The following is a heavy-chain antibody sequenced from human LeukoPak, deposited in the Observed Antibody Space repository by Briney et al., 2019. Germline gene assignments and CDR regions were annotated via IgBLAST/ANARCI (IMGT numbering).Heavy chain of an antibody. V-gene: IGHV3-7*04. CDR1: GFTFSSSW. J-gene: IGHJ4*02. CDR2: INQDGTQK. CDR3: ARDHS. Sequence: GGSLRLSCAASGFTFSSSWLTWVRLAPGKGLEWVGNINQDGTQKYYVDSVKGRFTISRDNAKNSLFLQMNSLRAEDTAAYYCARDHSWGQGTLVTVSS.